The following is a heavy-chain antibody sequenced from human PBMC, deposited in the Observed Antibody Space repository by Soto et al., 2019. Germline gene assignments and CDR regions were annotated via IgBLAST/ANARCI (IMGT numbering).Heavy chain of an antibody. J-gene: IGHJ4*02. Sequence: GASVKVSCKASGYTFTSYAMHWVRQAPGQRLEWMGWINAGNGNTKYSQKFQGRVTITRDTSASTAYMELSSLRSEDTAVYYCARGRLDIVATIYYFDYWGQGTLVTVSS. CDR1: GYTFTSYA. CDR3: ARGRLDIVATIYYFDY. D-gene: IGHD5-12*01. V-gene: IGHV1-3*01. CDR2: INAGNGNT.